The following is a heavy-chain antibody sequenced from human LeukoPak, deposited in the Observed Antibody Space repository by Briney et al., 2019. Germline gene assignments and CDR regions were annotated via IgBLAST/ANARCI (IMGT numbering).Heavy chain of an antibody. Sequence: GGSLRLSCAASEFTFSSFAMNWVRQAPGKGLEWVSGTSVSGTTTYYADSVKGRFTMSRDNSKKTLFLQMDSLRAEDTAVYYCAKGGSGFGFYYGMDVCGQGTTVTVSS. J-gene: IGHJ6*02. CDR1: EFTFSSFA. CDR2: TSVSGTTT. V-gene: IGHV3-23*01. D-gene: IGHD3-10*01. CDR3: AKGGSGFGFYYGMDV.